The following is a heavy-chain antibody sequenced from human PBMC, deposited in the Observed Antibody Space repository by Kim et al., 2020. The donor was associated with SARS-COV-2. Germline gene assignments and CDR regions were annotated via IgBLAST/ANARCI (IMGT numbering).Heavy chain of an antibody. V-gene: IGHV3-33*01. CDR3: ARDSIHLSRGFNY. J-gene: IGHJ4*02. CDR1: GFTFSSYG. Sequence: GGSLRLSCAASGFTFSSYGMHWVRQAPGKGLEWVAVIWYDGSNKYYADSVKGRFTISRDNSKNTLYLQMNSLRAEDTAVYYCARDSIHLSRGFNYWGQGTLFTVSS. CDR2: IWYDGSNK.